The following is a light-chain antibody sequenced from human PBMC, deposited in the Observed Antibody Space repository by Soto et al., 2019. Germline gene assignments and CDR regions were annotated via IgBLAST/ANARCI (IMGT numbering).Light chain of an antibody. CDR3: TSFTSSSTQV. J-gene: IGLJ1*01. CDR1: SCDVDAFDY. CDR2: EVS. Sequence: QSALTQPASVSGSPGQSITISCTGTSCDVDAFDYVSWYQQHPGKAPKLMIFEVSDRPSGVSDRFSGSKSGSTASLTISGLQAEDEADYFCTSFTSSSTQVFGTGTKLTVL. V-gene: IGLV2-14*01.